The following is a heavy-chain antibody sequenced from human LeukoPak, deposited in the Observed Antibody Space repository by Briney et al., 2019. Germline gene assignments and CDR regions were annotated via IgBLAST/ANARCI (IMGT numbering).Heavy chain of an antibody. CDR1: GGSIGSYY. CDR3: AGSRSGYSPSFDP. V-gene: IGHV4-4*07. Sequence: SETLSLTCTVSGGSIGSYYWSWIRQPAGKGLEWIGRIYTSGSTNYNPSLKSRVTMSVDTSKNQFSLKLSSVTAADTAVYYCAGSRSGYSPSFDPWGQGTLVTVSS. J-gene: IGHJ5*02. D-gene: IGHD5-18*01. CDR2: IYTSGST.